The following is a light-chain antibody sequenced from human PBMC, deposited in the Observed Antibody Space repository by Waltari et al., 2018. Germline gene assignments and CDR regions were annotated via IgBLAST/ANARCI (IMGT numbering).Light chain of an antibody. CDR2: DAS. J-gene: IGKJ4*01. Sequence: DIQMTQSPASLSVSVGDRVTITCQASHDIGNCLNWLVHKPEKAPELLIYDASDLQTGVPSRFSGSGSGTYFTFTINSLQPEDAATYYCQQCSSFVSFGGGTKVEVK. CDR1: HDIGNC. V-gene: IGKV1-33*01. CDR3: QQCSSFVS.